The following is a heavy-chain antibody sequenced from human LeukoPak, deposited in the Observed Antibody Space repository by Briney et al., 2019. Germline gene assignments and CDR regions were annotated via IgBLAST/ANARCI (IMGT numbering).Heavy chain of an antibody. CDR3: TTGGYGDYEGFDY. CDR1: GFTFSNAW. CDR2: IKSKTDGGTT. D-gene: IGHD4-17*01. V-gene: IGHV3-15*01. J-gene: IGHJ4*02. Sequence: KSGGSLRLSCAASGFTFSNAWMSWVRQAPGKGLEWVGRIKSKTDGGTTDYAAPVKGRFTISRDDSKNTLYLQMNSPKTEDTAVYYCTTGGYGDYEGFDYWGQGTLVTVSS.